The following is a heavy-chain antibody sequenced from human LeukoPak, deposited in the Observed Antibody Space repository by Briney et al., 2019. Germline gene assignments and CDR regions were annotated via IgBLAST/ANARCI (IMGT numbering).Heavy chain of an antibody. CDR1: GGSFSGYY. Sequence: SETLSLTCAVYGGSFSGYYWSWIRQPPGKGLEWIGEVNHSGSTNYNPSLKSRVTISVDTSKNQFSLKLSSVTAADTAVYYCARDQARGYYGSGSYRTDYYGMDVWGQGTTVTVSS. CDR2: VNHSGST. CDR3: ARDQARGYYGSGSYRTDYYGMDV. D-gene: IGHD3-10*01. J-gene: IGHJ6*02. V-gene: IGHV4-34*01.